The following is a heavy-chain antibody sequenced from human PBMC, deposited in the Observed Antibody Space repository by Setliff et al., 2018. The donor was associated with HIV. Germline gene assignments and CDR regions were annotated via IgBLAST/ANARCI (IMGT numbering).Heavy chain of an antibody. CDR3: ARHVTTVATSWFDP. CDR1: GYSFTSYW. D-gene: IGHD2-2*01. V-gene: IGHV5-51*01. Sequence: PGESLKISCKGSGYSFTSYWIGWVRQMPGKGLEWMGIIYPGDSDTRYSPSFQGQVTISVDRSISTAYLQWRTLKASDSGMYYCARHVTTVATSWFDPWGQGTLVTVSS. CDR2: IYPGDSDT. J-gene: IGHJ5*02.